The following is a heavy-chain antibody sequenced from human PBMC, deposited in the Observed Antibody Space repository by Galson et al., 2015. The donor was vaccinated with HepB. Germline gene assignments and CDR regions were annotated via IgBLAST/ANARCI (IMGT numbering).Heavy chain of an antibody. D-gene: IGHD3-3*01. CDR3: ARGGYYDFWSGYVSWFDP. V-gene: IGHV6-1*01. CDR1: GDSVSSNSAA. J-gene: IGHJ5*02. CDR2: TYYRSKWYN. Sequence: CAISGDSVSSNSAAWNWIRQSPSRGLEWLGRTYYRSKWYNDYAVSVKSRITINPDTSKNQFSLQLNSVTPEDTAVYYCARGGYYDFWSGYVSWFDPWGQGILVTVSS.